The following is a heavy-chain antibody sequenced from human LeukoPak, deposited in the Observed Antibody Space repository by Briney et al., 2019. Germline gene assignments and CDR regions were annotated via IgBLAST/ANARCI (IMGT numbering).Heavy chain of an antibody. CDR3: ARWYYYGSGSSQ. Sequence: SETLSLTCAVYGGSFSGYYWSWIRQPPGKRLEWIGEINHSGSTNYSPSLKSRVTILVDTSKNQFSLKLSSVTAADTAVYYCARWYYYGSGSSQWGQGTLVTVSS. CDR2: INHSGST. D-gene: IGHD3-10*01. CDR1: GGSFSGYY. J-gene: IGHJ4*02. V-gene: IGHV4-34*01.